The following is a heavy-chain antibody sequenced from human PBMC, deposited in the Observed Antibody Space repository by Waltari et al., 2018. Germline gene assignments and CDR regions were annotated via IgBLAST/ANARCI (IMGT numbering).Heavy chain of an antibody. Sequence: QVQLVQSGAEVKKPGSSVKVSCKASGGTFSSYAISWVRQAPGQGLEWMGGIIPIFGTANYAQKFQGRVTITADESTSTAYMELSSLRSEDTAVYYCAREGRGLEMATTHEDAFDIWGQGTMVTVSS. CDR3: AREGRGLEMATTHEDAFDI. V-gene: IGHV1-69*12. CDR1: GGTFSSYA. CDR2: IIPIFGTA. D-gene: IGHD5-12*01. J-gene: IGHJ3*02.